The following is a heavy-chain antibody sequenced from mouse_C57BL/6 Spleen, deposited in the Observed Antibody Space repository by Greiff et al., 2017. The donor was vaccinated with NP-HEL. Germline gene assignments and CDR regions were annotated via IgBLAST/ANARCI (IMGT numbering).Heavy chain of an antibody. CDR2: IYPRSGNT. V-gene: IGHV1-81*01. J-gene: IGHJ3*01. CDR1: GYTFTSYG. Sequence: QVQLQQSGAELARPGASVKLSCKASGYTFTSYGISWVKQRTGQGLEWIGEIYPRSGNTYYNEKFKGKATLTADKSSSTAYMELRSLTSEDSAVYFCVGYDYDGVAYWGQGTLVTVSA. CDR3: VGYDYDGVAY. D-gene: IGHD2-4*01.